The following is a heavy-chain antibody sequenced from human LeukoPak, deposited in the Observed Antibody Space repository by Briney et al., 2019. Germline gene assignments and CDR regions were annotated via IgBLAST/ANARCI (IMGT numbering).Heavy chain of an antibody. V-gene: IGHV3-73*01. J-gene: IGHJ6*03. CDR2: IRSKANSYAT. D-gene: IGHD4-23*01. CDR3: TRRESTTVVPHDYYYMDV. Sequence: QSGGSLRLSCAASGFTFSGSAMHWVRQASGKGPEWVGRIRSKANSYATAYAASVKGRFTISREDSNNTAYLQMNSLKTEDTAVYYCTRRESTTVVPHDYYYMDVWGKGTTVTVFS. CDR1: GFTFSGSA.